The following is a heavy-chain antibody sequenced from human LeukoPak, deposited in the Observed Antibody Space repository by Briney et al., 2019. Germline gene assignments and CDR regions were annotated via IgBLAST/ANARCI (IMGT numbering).Heavy chain of an antibody. D-gene: IGHD2-15*01. CDR3: AKERCSGGSCYSAGEYFDY. V-gene: IGHV3-30*18. J-gene: IGHJ4*02. CDR1: GFSFSNYD. Sequence: TGGSLRLSCTTSGFSFSNYDIHWVRQAPGKGLEWVAVISVDGTNKYYADSVKGRFTISRDNSKNTLYLQMNRLRDEDTAVYYCAKERCSGGSCYSAGEYFDYWGQGTLVTVSS. CDR2: ISVDGTNK.